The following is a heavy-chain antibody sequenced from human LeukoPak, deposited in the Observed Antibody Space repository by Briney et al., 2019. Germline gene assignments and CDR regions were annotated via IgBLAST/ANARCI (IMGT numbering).Heavy chain of an antibody. J-gene: IGHJ4*02. CDR1: GGSINRYY. Sequence: SETLSLTCTVSGGSINRYYWTWIRQPPGKGLEWIGYIFSNGTTNYNPPLKSRVTISIDTSKNQLSLELASVTAADTGIYYRARGLKEVGASMAHFDSWGQGTLVTVSS. CDR2: IFSNGTT. CDR3: ARGLKEVGASMAHFDS. D-gene: IGHD5-18*01. V-gene: IGHV4-59*12.